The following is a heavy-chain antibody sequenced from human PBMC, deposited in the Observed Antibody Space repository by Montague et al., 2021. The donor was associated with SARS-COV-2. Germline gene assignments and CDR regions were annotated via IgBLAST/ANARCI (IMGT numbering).Heavy chain of an antibody. CDR3: VGDTGSAQVGFDV. CDR1: GDSVWSNTAA. CDR2: TNYRSKWTS. D-gene: IGHD4-17*01. V-gene: IGHV6-1*01. Sequence: CAISGDSVWSNTAAWNWIRQSPSGGLEWLGRTNYRSKWTSDYATSVEGRISINPDTSKNQFFLHLRSVTPEDTGVYYCVGDTGSAQVGFDVWGQGTLVTVSS. J-gene: IGHJ4*02.